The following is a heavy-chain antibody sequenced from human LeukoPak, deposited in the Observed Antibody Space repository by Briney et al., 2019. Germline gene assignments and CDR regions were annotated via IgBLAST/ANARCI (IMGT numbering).Heavy chain of an antibody. D-gene: IGHD3-10*01. J-gene: IGHJ5*02. CDR2: IYQSGST. CDR1: GGSISNGGYY. V-gene: IGHV4-30-2*01. Sequence: SETLSLTCSVSGGSISNGGYYWTWFRQPPGKGLEWIGYIYQSGSTYYNPSLKSRVTISVDTSKNQFSLKLSSVTAADTAVYYCARAIREHMVRGATPSWFDPWGRGTLVTVSS. CDR3: ARAIREHMVRGATPSWFDP.